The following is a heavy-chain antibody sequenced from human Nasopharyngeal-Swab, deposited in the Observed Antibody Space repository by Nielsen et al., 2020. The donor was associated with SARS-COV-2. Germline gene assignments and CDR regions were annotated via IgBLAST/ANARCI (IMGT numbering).Heavy chain of an antibody. D-gene: IGHD6-6*01. CDR1: GFTFTNYW. J-gene: IGHJ4*02. V-gene: IGHV3-7*01. Sequence: GESLKISCAASGFTFTNYWMSWFRQAPGKGLEGVANINQDESVKYYVDSVKGRFTVSRDNAKDSLYLQMNSLRIEDTAVYFCARIGYSSSSTDYWCQGPLVTVSS. CDR3: ARIGYSSSSTDY. CDR2: INQDESVK.